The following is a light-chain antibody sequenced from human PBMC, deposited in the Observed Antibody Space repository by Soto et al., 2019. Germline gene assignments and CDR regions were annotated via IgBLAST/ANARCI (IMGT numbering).Light chain of an antibody. CDR1: SDNY. Sequence: QSALTQPASVSGSPGQSITISCTGTSDNYVSWYQQHPGKVPKLMIYGVTNRPSGVSDRFSGSKSGNTASLTISGLQTEDEADYYGSSYTNSRTLLFGAGTKVTVL. J-gene: IGLJ1*01. CDR3: SSYTNSRTLL. CDR2: GVT. V-gene: IGLV2-14*01.